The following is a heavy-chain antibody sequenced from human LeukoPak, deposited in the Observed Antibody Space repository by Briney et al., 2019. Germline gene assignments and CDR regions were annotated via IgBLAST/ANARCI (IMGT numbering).Heavy chain of an antibody. CDR2: IYYSGST. CDR3: ARVRWQIAAAGKFDY. V-gene: IGHV4-39*07. CDR1: GGPISSSSYY. D-gene: IGHD6-13*01. Sequence: PSETLSLTCTVSGGPISSSSYYWGWIRQPPGKGLEWIGSIYYSGSTYYNPSLKSRVTISVDTSKNQFSLKLSSVTAADTAVYYCARVRWQIAAAGKFDYWGQGTLVTVSS. J-gene: IGHJ4*02.